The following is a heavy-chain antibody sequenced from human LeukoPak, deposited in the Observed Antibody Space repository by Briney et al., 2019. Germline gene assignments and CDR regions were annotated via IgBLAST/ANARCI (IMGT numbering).Heavy chain of an antibody. D-gene: IGHD2-21*02. CDR2: FDPEDGET. CDR1: GYTLTELS. J-gene: IGHJ3*02. Sequence: GASVTVSCKVSGYTLTELSMHWVRQAPGKGLEWMGGFDPEDGETIYAQKFQGRVTMTDDTSTATAYMELSSLRSEDTAVYYCATLGANCGGDCYNAFDIWGQGTMVTVSS. V-gene: IGHV1-24*01. CDR3: ATLGANCGGDCYNAFDI.